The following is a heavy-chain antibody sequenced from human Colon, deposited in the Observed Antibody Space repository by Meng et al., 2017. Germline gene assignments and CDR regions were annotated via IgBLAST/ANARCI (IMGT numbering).Heavy chain of an antibody. Sequence: EGSLRLSCAASGFTFSSYAMSWVRQAPGKGLEWVSVISGSGVGTYYADSVKGRFTISRDNSKNTLYLQMNSLRAEDTAVYYCAKRQSLAFGGVGGMDVWGQGTTVTVSS. V-gene: IGHV3-23*01. J-gene: IGHJ6*02. CDR1: GFTFSSYA. CDR2: ISGSGVGT. D-gene: IGHD3-16*01. CDR3: AKRQSLAFGGVGGMDV.